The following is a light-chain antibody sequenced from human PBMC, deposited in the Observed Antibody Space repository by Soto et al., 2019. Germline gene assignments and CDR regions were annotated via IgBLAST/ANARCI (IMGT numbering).Light chain of an antibody. CDR2: DVS. J-gene: IGLJ2*01. V-gene: IGLV2-14*01. Sequence: QSVLTQPASVSGSPGQSITISCTGTSSDVGGYNYVSWYQQHPGKAPKLMIYDVSTRPSGVSNRFSGSKSGNTASLAISGPQAEGEAGYCCSSYTGSGTLVVFGGGTKVTVL. CDR1: SSDVGGYNY. CDR3: SSYTGSGTLVV.